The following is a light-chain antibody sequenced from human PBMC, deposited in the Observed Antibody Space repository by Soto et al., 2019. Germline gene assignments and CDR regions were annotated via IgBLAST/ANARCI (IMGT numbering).Light chain of an antibody. J-gene: IGKJ1*01. CDR1: QSITNR. CDR3: QHYGGMWT. V-gene: IGKV1-5*01. CDR2: DAS. Sequence: DIQMTQSPSTLSASVGDRVTITCRASQSITNRLAWYRQKPGKAPKVLIYDASNLEYGVPSRFSGSGFGTEFILTISSLQPDDFATYWCQHYGGMWTFGQGTKVEMK.